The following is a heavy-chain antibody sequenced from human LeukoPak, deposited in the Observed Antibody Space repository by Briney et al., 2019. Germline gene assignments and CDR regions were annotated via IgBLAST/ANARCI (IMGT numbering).Heavy chain of an antibody. J-gene: IGHJ1*01. V-gene: IGHV1-69*01. CDR3: ARDSSDNRGLIAH. CDR2: ITPLFGTG. D-gene: IGHD3-10*01. Sequence: ASVKVSCKASGGTFSSYAISWVRQAPGQGLEWMGGITPLFGTGKYAQKFQGRVTITADESASTAYMELSRLASEDTAVYYCARDSSDNRGLIAHWGQGILVTVSS. CDR1: GGTFSSYA.